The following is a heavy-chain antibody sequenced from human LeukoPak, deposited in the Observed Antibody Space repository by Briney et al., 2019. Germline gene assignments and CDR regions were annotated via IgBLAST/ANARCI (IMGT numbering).Heavy chain of an antibody. CDR3: ARDAYYYGSGSYFDY. V-gene: IGHV3-21*01. D-gene: IGHD3-10*01. CDR1: GFTFSSYS. J-gene: IGHJ4*02. Sequence: GGSLRLSCAASGFTFSSYSMNWVRQAPGKGLEWVSSISSSSSYIYYADSVKGRFTISRDNAKNSLYLQMNSLRAEDTAVYYCARDAYYYGSGSYFDYWGQGTLVTVSS. CDR2: ISSSSSYI.